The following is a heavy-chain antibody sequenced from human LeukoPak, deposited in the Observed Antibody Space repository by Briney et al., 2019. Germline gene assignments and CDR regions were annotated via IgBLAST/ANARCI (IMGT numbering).Heavy chain of an antibody. J-gene: IGHJ6*03. Sequence: GESLKISCKGSGYSFTSYWIGWVRQMPGKGLEWMGIIYPDDSDTRYSPSFQGQVTISADKSISTAYLQWSSLKASDTAMYYCARNYYGSGSYSSYYYMDVWGKGTTVTVSS. CDR1: GYSFTSYW. V-gene: IGHV5-51*01. CDR3: ARNYYGSGSYSSYYYMDV. D-gene: IGHD3-10*01. CDR2: IYPDDSDT.